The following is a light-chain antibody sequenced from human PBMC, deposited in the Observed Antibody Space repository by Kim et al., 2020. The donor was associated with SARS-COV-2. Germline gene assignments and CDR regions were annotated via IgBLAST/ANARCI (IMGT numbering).Light chain of an antibody. CDR2: ATS. Sequence: LSPVERAALSCRASQSVSSSCLAWYQQKRGQAPRLLIYATSTRAAGIPDRFSGSGSGTDFTLTISRLEPEDFAVYHCQQYGSSPGTFGQGTKLEIK. V-gene: IGKV3-20*01. CDR3: QQYGSSPGT. J-gene: IGKJ2*01. CDR1: QSVSSSC.